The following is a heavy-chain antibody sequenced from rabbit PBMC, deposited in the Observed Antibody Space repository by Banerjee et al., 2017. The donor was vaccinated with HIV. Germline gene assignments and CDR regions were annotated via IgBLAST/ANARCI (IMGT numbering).Heavy chain of an antibody. Sequence: QQQLEESGGDLVKPGASLTLTCKASGIDFSSNYWICWVRQAPGKGLEWIACIWSGTGNNYYASWAKGRFTISKTSTTVTLQMTSLTAADTATYFCARSLYSGGYGDGLNLWGPGTLVTVS. J-gene: IGHJ4*01. D-gene: IGHD6-1*01. CDR2: IWSGTGNN. V-gene: IGHV1S45*01. CDR3: ARSLYSGGYGDGLNL. CDR1: GIDFSSNYW.